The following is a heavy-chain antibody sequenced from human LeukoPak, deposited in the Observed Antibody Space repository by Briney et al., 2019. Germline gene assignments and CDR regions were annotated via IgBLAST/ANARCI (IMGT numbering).Heavy chain of an antibody. CDR3: ARVLSGSESLYYFDY. Sequence: PSETLSLTCTVSGRSIRSAYHYWNWIRQPPGKVLGWIGYMHYSGSAYYNPSLKRRVSISVDTSKSQFSLKLSSVTAADTAVYYCARVLSGSESLYYFDYWGQGTLVTVSS. CDR1: GRSIRSAYHY. D-gene: IGHD3-10*01. V-gene: IGHV4-30-4*01. CDR2: MHYSGSA. J-gene: IGHJ4*02.